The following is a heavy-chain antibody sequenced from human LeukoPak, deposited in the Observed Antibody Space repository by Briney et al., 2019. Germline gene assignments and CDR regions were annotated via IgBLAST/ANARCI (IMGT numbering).Heavy chain of an antibody. Sequence: ASVKVSCKASGYTFTSYYMHWVRQAPGQGLEWMGIINPSGGSASYAQKFQGRVTMTRDTSTSTVYMELSSLRSEDTAVYYCATDLINSSSWYGLACWGQGTLVTVSS. J-gene: IGHJ4*02. CDR2: INPSGGSA. CDR1: GYTFTSYY. V-gene: IGHV1-46*01. D-gene: IGHD6-13*01. CDR3: ATDLINSSSWYGLAC.